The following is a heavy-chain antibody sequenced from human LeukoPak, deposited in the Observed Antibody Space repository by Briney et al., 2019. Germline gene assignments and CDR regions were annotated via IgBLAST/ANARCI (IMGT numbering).Heavy chain of an antibody. CDR1: GFTFSSYW. CDR2: IKQDGSEK. J-gene: IGHJ6*03. D-gene: IGHD2/OR15-2a*01. Sequence: GGSLRLSCAASGFTFSSYWMSWVRQAPGKGLEWVANIKQDGSEKYYVDSVKGRFTISRDNAKNSLYLQMNSLRAEDTAVYYCARDEILGDLGYMDVWGKGTTVTISS. CDR3: ARDEILGDLGYMDV. V-gene: IGHV3-7*01.